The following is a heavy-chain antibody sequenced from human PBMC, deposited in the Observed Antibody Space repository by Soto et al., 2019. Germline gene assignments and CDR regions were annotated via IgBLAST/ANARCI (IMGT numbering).Heavy chain of an antibody. J-gene: IGHJ6*02. Sequence: QVQLLQSGAEVKKPGASVKVSCKASGYTFTSYGTTCVRQAPGKGLEWMDWISADNGNTNHPQKLQGRVTMTTDTSTSIAYMELRNLRSDDTAVYYCARVPRGDPRPDYYYGMDVWGQGTTVTVSS. CDR2: ISADNGNT. D-gene: IGHD2-21*02. CDR3: ARVPRGDPRPDYYYGMDV. CDR1: GYTFTSYG. V-gene: IGHV1-18*01.